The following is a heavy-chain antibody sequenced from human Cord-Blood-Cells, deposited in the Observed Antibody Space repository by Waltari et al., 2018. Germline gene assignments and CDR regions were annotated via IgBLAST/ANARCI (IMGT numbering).Heavy chain of an antibody. CDR1: GDSISSSSYY. CDR2: IYYSGST. Sequence: QLQLQESGPGLVKPSETLSLTCTVSGDSISSSSYYWGWIRQPPGKGLEWIGSIYYSGSTYYNPSLKSRVTISVDTSKNQFSLKLSSVTAADTAVYYCARQVWESIDYWGQGTLVTVSS. D-gene: IGHD1-26*01. V-gene: IGHV4-39*01. CDR3: ARQVWESIDY. J-gene: IGHJ4*02.